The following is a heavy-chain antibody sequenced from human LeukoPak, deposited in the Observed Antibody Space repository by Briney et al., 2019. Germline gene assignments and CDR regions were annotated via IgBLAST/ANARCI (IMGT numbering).Heavy chain of an antibody. CDR2: IYYSGST. CDR3: ARATPLVVVTATRFDY. CDR1: GGSISSYY. Sequence: PSETLSLTCTVSGGSISSYYWSWIRQPPGKGLEWIGYIYYSGSTNYNPSLKSRVTISVDTPKNQFSLKLSSVTAADTAVYYCARATPLVVVTATRFDYWGQGTLVTVSS. J-gene: IGHJ4*01. D-gene: IGHD2-21*02. V-gene: IGHV4-59*01.